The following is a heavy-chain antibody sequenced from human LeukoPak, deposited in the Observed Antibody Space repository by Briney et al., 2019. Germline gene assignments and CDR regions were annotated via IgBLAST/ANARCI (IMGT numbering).Heavy chain of an antibody. CDR2: IIPILGIA. D-gene: IGHD2-15*01. CDR3: AREVVVAATRHYFDY. J-gene: IGHJ4*02. Sequence: PVKVSCKASGGTFSSYAISWVRQAPGQGLEWMGRIIPILGIANYAQKFQGRVTITADKSTSTAYMELSSLRSEDTAVYYCAREVVVAATRHYFDYWGQGTLVTVSS. V-gene: IGHV1-69*04. CDR1: GGTFSSYA.